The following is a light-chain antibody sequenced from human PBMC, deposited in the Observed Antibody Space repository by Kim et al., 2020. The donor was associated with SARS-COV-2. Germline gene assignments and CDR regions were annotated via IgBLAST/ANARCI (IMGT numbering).Light chain of an antibody. J-gene: IGLJ3*02. CDR1: SCSIASNY. CDR2: EDN. V-gene: IGLV6-57*03. Sequence: GKTVTISCTRSSCSIASNYVQWYQQRPGSAPTTVIYEDNQRPSGVPDRFSCSIDSSSNSAFLTISGQKTEDEADYYCQSYDSSNRVFGGGTQLTVL. CDR3: QSYDSSNRV.